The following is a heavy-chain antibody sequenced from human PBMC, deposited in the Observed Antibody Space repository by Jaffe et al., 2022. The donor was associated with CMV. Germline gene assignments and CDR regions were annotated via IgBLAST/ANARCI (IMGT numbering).Heavy chain of an antibody. CDR3: ARVVTGCSSTSCYNGVNWFDP. CDR1: GGTFSSYA. Sequence: QVQLVQSGAEVKKPGSSVKVSCKASGGTFSSYAISWVRQAPGQGLEWMGGIIPIFGTANYAQKFQGRVTITADESTSTAYMELSSLRSEDTAVYYCARVVTGCSSTSCYNGVNWFDPWGQGTLVTVSS. CDR2: IIPIFGTA. V-gene: IGHV1-69*01. J-gene: IGHJ5*02. D-gene: IGHD2-2*02.